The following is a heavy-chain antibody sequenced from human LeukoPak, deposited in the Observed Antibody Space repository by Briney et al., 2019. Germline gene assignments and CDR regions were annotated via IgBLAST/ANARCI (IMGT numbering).Heavy chain of an antibody. CDR3: AKGYSSSWYWYFDL. J-gene: IGHJ2*01. V-gene: IGHV3-23*01. CDR1: GFTYSNYA. Sequence: PGGSLRLSCAASGFTYSNYAMTWVRQAPGKGLEWVSSISSGGHSTYYAGSVKGRFTISRDNSKNTLYLQMGSLRAEDMAVYYCAKGYSSSWYWYFDLWGRGTLVTVSS. D-gene: IGHD6-13*01. CDR2: ISSGGHST.